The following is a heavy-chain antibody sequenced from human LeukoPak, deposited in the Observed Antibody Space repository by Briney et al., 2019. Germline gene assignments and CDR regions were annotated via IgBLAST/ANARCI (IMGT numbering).Heavy chain of an antibody. V-gene: IGHV1-69*05. D-gene: IGHD6-13*01. CDR1: GGTFSSYA. J-gene: IGHJ6*03. CDR2: IIPIFGTA. Sequence: SVKVSCKASGGTFSSYAISWVRQAPGQGLEWMGGIIPIFGTANYAQKFQGRVTITTDESTSTAYMELSSLRSEDTAVYYCARGGGSSSWSYYYYYYMQVWGKGTTVTVSS. CDR3: ARGGGSSSWSYYYYYYMQV.